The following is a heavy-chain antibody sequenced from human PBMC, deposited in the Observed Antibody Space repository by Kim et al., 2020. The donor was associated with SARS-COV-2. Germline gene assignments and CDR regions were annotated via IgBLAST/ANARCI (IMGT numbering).Heavy chain of an antibody. CDR1: GFTFSSYD. V-gene: IGHV3-13*01. D-gene: IGHD3-10*01. J-gene: IGHJ6*02. CDR2: IGTAGDT. Sequence: GGSLRLSCAASGFTFSSYDMHWVRQATGKGLEWVSAIGTAGDTYYPGSVKGRFTISRENAKNSLYLQMNSLRAGDTAVYYCARAQRRYYYGSGSYYDWVDYYYGMDVWGQGTTVTVSS. CDR3: ARAQRRYYYGSGSYYDWVDYYYGMDV.